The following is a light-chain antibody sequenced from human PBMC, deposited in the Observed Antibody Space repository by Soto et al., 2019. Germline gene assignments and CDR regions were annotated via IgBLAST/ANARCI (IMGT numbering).Light chain of an antibody. CDR1: QSVSSN. J-gene: IGKJ5*01. Sequence: EIVMTQSPATLSVSPGERATLSCRASQSVSSNLAWYQQKPGQAPRLLIYGASTRATGIPARFSGSGSGTEVTLTISSPQSEDFAVYYCQQYNNWPFTFGQGKRLEIK. V-gene: IGKV3-15*01. CDR3: QQYNNWPFT. CDR2: GAS.